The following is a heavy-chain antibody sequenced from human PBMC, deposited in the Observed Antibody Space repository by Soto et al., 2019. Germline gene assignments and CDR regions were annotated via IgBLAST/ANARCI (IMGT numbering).Heavy chain of an antibody. CDR1: GGSVSSGGYY. Sequence: QVQLQESGPGLVKPSQTLSLTCSVSGGSVSSGGYYWTWIRQHPGGGLELIGDIYHSGTTYYNPSLKSRIIISLDTSMNQFSPQLTSVTAADTAVYYCARAVSTHFDYWGQGARVTVAS. D-gene: IGHD6-13*01. CDR3: ARAVSTHFDY. J-gene: IGHJ4*02. V-gene: IGHV4-31*03. CDR2: IYHSGTT.